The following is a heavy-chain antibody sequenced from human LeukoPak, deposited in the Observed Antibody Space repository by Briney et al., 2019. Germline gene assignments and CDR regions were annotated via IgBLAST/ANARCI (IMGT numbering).Heavy chain of an antibody. CDR3: ARDAGSGWYYYYYGMDV. Sequence: ASVKVSCKASGYTFTSYGMNWVRQAPGQGLEWMGWISAYNGNTNYAQKLQGRVTMTTDTSTSTAYMELRSLRSDDTAVYYCARDAGSGWYYYYYGMDVWGQGTTVTVSS. CDR2: ISAYNGNT. V-gene: IGHV1-18*01. D-gene: IGHD6-19*01. J-gene: IGHJ6*02. CDR1: GYTFTSYG.